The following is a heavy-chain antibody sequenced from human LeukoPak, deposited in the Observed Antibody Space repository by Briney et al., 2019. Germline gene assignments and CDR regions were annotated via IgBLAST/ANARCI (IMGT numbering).Heavy chain of an antibody. Sequence: ASVKVSCKASGYTFTRHYMNWVRQAPGQGLEWMGKINPSSGGTGYAQKFQGRVTMTRDTSISTAYMELSRLRSDDTAVYYCARGSLQSNPHLDYWGQGTLVTVSS. D-gene: IGHD1-14*01. CDR2: INPSSGGT. CDR1: GYTFTRHY. J-gene: IGHJ4*02. CDR3: ARGSLQSNPHLDY. V-gene: IGHV1-46*01.